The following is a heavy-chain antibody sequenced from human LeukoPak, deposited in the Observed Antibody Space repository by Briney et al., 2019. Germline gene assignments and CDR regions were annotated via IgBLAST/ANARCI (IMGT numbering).Heavy chain of an antibody. J-gene: IGHJ5*02. D-gene: IGHD6-13*01. CDR3: ARERSSSQEDWFDP. CDR2: IYYSGST. Sequence: SETLSLTCTVSGGSISSYYWSWIRQPPGKGLEWIGYIYYSGSTNYNPSLKSRVTISVDTSKNQFSLKLSSVTAADTAVYYCARERSSSQEDWFDPWGQGTLVTVSS. CDR1: GGSISSYY. V-gene: IGHV4-59*01.